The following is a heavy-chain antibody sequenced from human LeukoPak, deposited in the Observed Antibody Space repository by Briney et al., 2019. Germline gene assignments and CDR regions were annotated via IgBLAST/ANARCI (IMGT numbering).Heavy chain of an antibody. D-gene: IGHD6-13*01. CDR1: GFTFDDYA. J-gene: IGHJ3*02. CDR2: IRWKGGSI. V-gene: IGHV3-9*03. CDR3: AKTAAARNAFDI. Sequence: GSCLRLSCAASGFTFDDYAMHWVRQAPGKGLEWVSGIRWKGGSIGYADSVKGRFTISRDNAKTYLYLQMNSLRAEDMALYYCAKTAAARNAFDIWGPGTRDPVSS.